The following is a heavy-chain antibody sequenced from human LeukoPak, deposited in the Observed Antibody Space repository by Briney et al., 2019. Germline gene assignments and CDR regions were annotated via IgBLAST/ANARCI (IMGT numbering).Heavy chain of an antibody. J-gene: IGHJ3*02. V-gene: IGHV2-5*01. Sequence: SGPTLVNPTYTLTLTCTFSGFYLSTNGVGVGWICQPPGKALECLALIYWSDDKRYSTCLRTRLTSTKDASKNQVALRMTNMDPVDTATYYCAHSRRLAGGFWSDSYDAFDIWGQGTMVTVSS. D-gene: IGHD3-3*01. CDR2: IYWSDDK. CDR3: AHSRRLAGGFWSDSYDAFDI. CDR1: GFYLSTNGVG.